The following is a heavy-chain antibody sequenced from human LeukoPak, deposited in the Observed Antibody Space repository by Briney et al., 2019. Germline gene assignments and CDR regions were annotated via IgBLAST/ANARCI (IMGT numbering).Heavy chain of an antibody. CDR3: AREDYYDSGSIDY. D-gene: IGHD3-22*01. CDR2: MSPNSGTT. V-gene: IGHV1-8*03. J-gene: IGHJ4*02. Sequence: ASVKVSCKASGYTFTSYDIHWVRQATGQGLEWLGWMSPNSGTTAYAQKFQGRVTITRNTSISTAYMELSSLRSEDTAVYYCAREDYYDSGSIDYWGQGSLVTVSS. CDR1: GYTFTSYD.